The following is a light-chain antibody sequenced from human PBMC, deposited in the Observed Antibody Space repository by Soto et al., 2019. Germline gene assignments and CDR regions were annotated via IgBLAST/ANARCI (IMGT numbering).Light chain of an antibody. CDR3: QQYYSTPLT. J-gene: IGKJ3*01. CDR2: WAS. Sequence: DIVMTQSPDSLAVSLGERATINCKSSQSVLYSSNNKNYLAWYQQKPGQPPKLLIYWASTRESGVPDRFSGSGSGTDFTLTISSRQAEDVAVYYCQQYYSTPLTFGPGTKVDI. CDR1: QSVLYSSNNKNY. V-gene: IGKV4-1*01.